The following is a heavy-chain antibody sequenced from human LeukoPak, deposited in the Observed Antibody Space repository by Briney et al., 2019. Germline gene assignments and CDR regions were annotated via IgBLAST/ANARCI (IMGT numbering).Heavy chain of an antibody. D-gene: IGHD2-21*01. J-gene: IGHJ6*02. CDR3: ARGGHRGGDYYGMDV. Sequence: PGGSLRLSCVASGFTFSSYWMHWVRQDPRKGLVWVSRINGDGRNINYADSVRGRFTISRDNAKNTLYLQMNTLRVEDTAVYYCARGGHRGGDYYGMDVWGQGTTVTVSS. CDR2: INGDGRNI. CDR1: GFTFSSYW. V-gene: IGHV3-74*01.